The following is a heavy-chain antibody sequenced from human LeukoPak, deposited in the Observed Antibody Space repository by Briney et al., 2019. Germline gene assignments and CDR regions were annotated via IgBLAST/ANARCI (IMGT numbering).Heavy chain of an antibody. D-gene: IGHD2-15*01. CDR2: IRSKANSYAT. CDR1: GFTFSGSA. V-gene: IGHV3-73*01. J-gene: IGHJ6*03. Sequence: PGGSLRLSCAASGFTFSGSAMHWVRQASGKGLEWVGRIRSKANSYATAYAASVKGRFTISRDDSKNTAYLQMNSLKTEDTAVYYCTRQLPVAATPDYYYYMDVWGKGTTVTVSS. CDR3: TRQLPVAATPDYYYYMDV.